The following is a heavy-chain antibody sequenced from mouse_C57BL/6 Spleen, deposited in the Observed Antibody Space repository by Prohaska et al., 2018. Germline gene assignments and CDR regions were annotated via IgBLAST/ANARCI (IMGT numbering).Heavy chain of an antibody. CDR2: IDPETGGT. Sequence: QVQLQQSGAELVRPGASVTLSCKASGYTFTDYEMHWVKQTPVHGLEWIGAIDPETGGTAYNQKFKGMAILTADKSSSTAYMELRSLTSEDSAVYYCTRGGYYGSFDYWGQGTTLTVSS. V-gene: IGHV1-15*01. J-gene: IGHJ2*01. CDR1: GYTFTDYE. D-gene: IGHD1-1*01. CDR3: TRGGYYGSFDY.